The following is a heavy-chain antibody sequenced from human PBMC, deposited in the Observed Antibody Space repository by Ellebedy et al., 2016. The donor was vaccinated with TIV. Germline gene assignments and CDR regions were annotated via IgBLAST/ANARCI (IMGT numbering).Heavy chain of an antibody. CDR1: GYTFTTYA. J-gene: IGHJ6*02. CDR2: ISAHDGDR. Sequence: AASVKVSCKASGYTFTTYAMHWVRQAPGQGLEWIGWISAHDGDRYYAQKFQGRVTITADKSTSTAYMELSSLRSEDTAVYYCARDSRDGHNFAVFGYHGMDVWGQGTTVTVSS. D-gene: IGHD5-24*01. V-gene: IGHV1-3*01. CDR3: ARDSRDGHNFAVFGYHGMDV.